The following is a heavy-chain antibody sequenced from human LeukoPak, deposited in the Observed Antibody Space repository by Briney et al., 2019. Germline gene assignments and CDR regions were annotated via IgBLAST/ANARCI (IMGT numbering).Heavy chain of an antibody. CDR2: ISSRSSSI. V-gene: IGHV3-48*02. Sequence: PGGSLRLSRAASGFTFSDYSINWVRQAPGKGLEWVSFISSRSSSIYYADSVKGRFTISRDNAKKSLYLQMNSLRDEDTAVYYCARVGYDILTGFHYWGQGTLVTVSS. J-gene: IGHJ4*02. CDR1: GFTFSDYS. CDR3: ARVGYDILTGFHY. D-gene: IGHD3-9*01.